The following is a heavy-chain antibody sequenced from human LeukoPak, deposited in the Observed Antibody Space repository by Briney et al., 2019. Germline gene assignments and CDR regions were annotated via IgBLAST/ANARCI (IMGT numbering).Heavy chain of an antibody. D-gene: IGHD6-13*01. Sequence: SETLSLTCTVSGGSISTYYWSWIRQPPGKGLEWIGNIYYTGSTIYNPSLKSRVTISVDKSKNQFSLKLSSVTAADTAVYYCATRIAAAGTTRDYWGQGTLVTVSS. CDR2: IYYTGST. CDR1: GGSISTYY. V-gene: IGHV4-59*12. CDR3: ATRIAAAGTTRDY. J-gene: IGHJ4*02.